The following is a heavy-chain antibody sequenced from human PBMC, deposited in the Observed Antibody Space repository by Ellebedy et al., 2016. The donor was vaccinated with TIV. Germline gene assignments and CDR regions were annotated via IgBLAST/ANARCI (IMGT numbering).Heavy chain of an antibody. V-gene: IGHV1-2*04. CDR1: GYILTGYY. Sequence: AASVKVSCKASGYILTGYYMHWVRQAPGQGLEWMGWISFDSGDTNYAQKFQGWVTMTRDTSSRTVYMELRSLRSDDTAVYYCARALLAYCGGDCYSPTYYFDYWGQGTLVTVSS. D-gene: IGHD2-21*02. CDR2: ISFDSGDT. CDR3: ARALLAYCGGDCYSPTYYFDY. J-gene: IGHJ4*02.